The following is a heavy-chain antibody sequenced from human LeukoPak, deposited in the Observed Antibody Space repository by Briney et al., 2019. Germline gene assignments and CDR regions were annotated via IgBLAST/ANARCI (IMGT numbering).Heavy chain of an antibody. D-gene: IGHD6-13*01. V-gene: IGHV3-23*01. CDR3: AKEARYSSSWYKYYYYMDV. CDR2: ISGTGGTT. J-gene: IGHJ6*03. Sequence: GGSLRLSCAASGFTFDYYGMSWVRQAPGKGLEWVSTISGTGGTTYYADSVKGRFTISRDNSKSSLYLQLNSLRAEDTAVYYCAKEARYSSSWYKYYYYMDVWGKGTTVTISS. CDR1: GFTFDYYG.